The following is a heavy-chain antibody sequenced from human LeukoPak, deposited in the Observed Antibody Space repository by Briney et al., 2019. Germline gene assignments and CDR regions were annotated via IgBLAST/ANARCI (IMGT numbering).Heavy chain of an antibody. V-gene: IGHV3-64D*09. CDR3: VKDRYSSVFSSYFDH. Sequence: PGGSLRLSCSASGFSFSSFAMHWVRQAPGKGLEYVSAISTNGGSTYYADSVKGRFSISRDNSKNTLYLQMSTLRTEDTAVYYCVKDRYSSVFSSYFDHWGQGTLVTVSS. CDR2: ISTNGGST. D-gene: IGHD6-19*01. J-gene: IGHJ4*02. CDR1: GFSFSSFA.